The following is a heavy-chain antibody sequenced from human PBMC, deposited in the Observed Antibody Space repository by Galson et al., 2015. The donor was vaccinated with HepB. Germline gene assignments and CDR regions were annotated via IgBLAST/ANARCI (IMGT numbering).Heavy chain of an antibody. J-gene: IGHJ4*02. CDR3: AKDGVYCSGGSCYPERFDY. V-gene: IGHV3-23*01. D-gene: IGHD2-15*01. CDR1: GFTFSSYA. CDR2: ISGSGGST. Sequence: SLRLSCAASGFTFSSYAMSWVRQAPGKGLEWVSAISGSGGSTYYADSVKGRFTISRDNSKNTLYLQMNSLRAEDTAVYYCAKDGVYCSGGSCYPERFDYWGQGTLVTVSS.